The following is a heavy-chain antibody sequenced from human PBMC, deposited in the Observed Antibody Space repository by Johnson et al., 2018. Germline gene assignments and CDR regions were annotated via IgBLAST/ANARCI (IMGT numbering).Heavy chain of an antibody. V-gene: IGHV1-69*01. J-gene: IGHJ6*02. Sequence: QVQLVESGAEVKKPGSSVKVSCKASGGTFSSYAISWVRQAPGQGLEWMGGIIPIFGTANYAQKFQGRVTIPADESTGTANMGLSSLRSEDTAVYYCAREAGKRGAYYDYGMDGWGQGTTVTVSS. CDR2: IIPIFGTA. CDR3: AREAGKRGAYYDYGMDG. D-gene: IGHD6-13*01. CDR1: GGTFSSYA.